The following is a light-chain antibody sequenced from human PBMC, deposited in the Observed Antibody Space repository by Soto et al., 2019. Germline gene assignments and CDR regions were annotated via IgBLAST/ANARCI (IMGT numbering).Light chain of an antibody. J-gene: IGKJ5*01. CDR2: KAS. CDR3: QQYNTYPIT. Sequence: DIQMTQSPSTLSASVGDRVAITCRASQSIGTWLAWYQQKPGKPPKLLIYKASGLESGVPSRFSGSGSGTEFTLTISSLQPDDFATYYCQQYNTYPITFGQGTRLEIK. CDR1: QSIGTW. V-gene: IGKV1-5*03.